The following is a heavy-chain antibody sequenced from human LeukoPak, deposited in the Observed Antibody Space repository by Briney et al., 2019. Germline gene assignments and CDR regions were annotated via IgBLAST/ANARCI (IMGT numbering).Heavy chain of an antibody. Sequence: SETLSLXCTVSGGSISSYYWSWIRQPPGKGLEWIGYIYYSGSTNYNPSLKSRVTISVDTSKNQFSLKLSSVTAADTAVYYCARGAYDFWSGFQYYFDYWGQGTLVTVSS. V-gene: IGHV4-59*01. CDR1: GGSISSYY. J-gene: IGHJ4*02. D-gene: IGHD3-3*01. CDR2: IYYSGST. CDR3: ARGAYDFWSGFQYYFDY.